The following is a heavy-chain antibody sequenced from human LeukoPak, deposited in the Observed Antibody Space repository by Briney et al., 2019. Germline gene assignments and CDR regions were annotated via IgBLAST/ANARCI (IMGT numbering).Heavy chain of an antibody. J-gene: IGHJ4*02. Sequence: ASVNVSCKASGYTFTSYDINWVRQATGQGLEWMGWMNPNSGNTGYAQKFQGRVTMTRNTSISTAYMELSSLRSEDTAVYYCARGSRRWLQTDYWGQGTLVTVSS. D-gene: IGHD5-24*01. CDR2: MNPNSGNT. CDR3: ARGSRRWLQTDY. V-gene: IGHV1-8*01. CDR1: GYTFTSYD.